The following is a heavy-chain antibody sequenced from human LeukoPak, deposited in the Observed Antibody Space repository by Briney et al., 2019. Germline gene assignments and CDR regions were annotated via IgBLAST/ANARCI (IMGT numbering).Heavy chain of an antibody. J-gene: IGHJ5*02. CDR1: GGSINTYY. CDR3: AKRQGPANGSYDYFEP. V-gene: IGHV4-4*09. D-gene: IGHD1-26*01. Sequence: SETLSLTCTVSGGSINTYYWTWIRQPPGQGLEWIAYIHSSGYTNYNPSLKSRVTISVDTSKNQFSLKVTSVTAADTAVYYCAKRQGPANGSYDYFEPWGRGTLVIVSS. CDR2: IHSSGYT.